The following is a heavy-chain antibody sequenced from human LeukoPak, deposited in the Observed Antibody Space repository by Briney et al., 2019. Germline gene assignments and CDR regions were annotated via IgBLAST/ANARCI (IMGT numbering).Heavy chain of an antibody. D-gene: IGHD2-8*02. Sequence: SETLSLTCTVSGGSISNYYWSWIRQPPGKGLEWIGYIYYSGSTNYNPSLKSRVTISVDTSKNQFSLKLSSVTAADTAVYYCARDGTGYYMDVWGKGTTVTVSS. CDR3: ARDGTGYYMDV. J-gene: IGHJ6*03. CDR2: IYYSGST. CDR1: GGSISNYY. V-gene: IGHV4-59*01.